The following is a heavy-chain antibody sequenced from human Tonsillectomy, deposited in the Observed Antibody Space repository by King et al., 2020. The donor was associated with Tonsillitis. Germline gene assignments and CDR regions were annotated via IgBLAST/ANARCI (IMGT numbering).Heavy chain of an antibody. CDR1: GASIISSFYS. CDR3: ASTFFQLPGSVKGYFDL. J-gene: IGHJ2*01. V-gene: IGHV4-39*07. CDR2: VYYGGDT. Sequence: LQLQESGPGLVKPSETLSLTCTVSGASIISSFYSWGWIRQAPGRGLEWVAIVYYGGDTSFNPSLKGRVTASVDTTRSQFSLTFTYVTAADTAMYYCASTFFQLPGSVKGYFDLWGRGTLVTVAS. D-gene: IGHD3-10*01.